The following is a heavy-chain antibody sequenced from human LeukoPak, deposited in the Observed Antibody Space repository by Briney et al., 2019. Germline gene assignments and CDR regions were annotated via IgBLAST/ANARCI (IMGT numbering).Heavy chain of an antibody. CDR1: GGTFSSYA. J-gene: IGHJ6*02. V-gene: IGHV1-69*04. Sequence: SVKVSCKASGGTFSSYAISWVRQAPGQGLEWMGRIIPILGIANYAQKFQGRVTITADKSTSTAYMELSSLRSEDTAVYYCARREVVANTLYYYGMDVWGQGTTVTVSS. CDR3: ARREVVANTLYYYGMDV. D-gene: IGHD2-2*01. CDR2: IIPILGIA.